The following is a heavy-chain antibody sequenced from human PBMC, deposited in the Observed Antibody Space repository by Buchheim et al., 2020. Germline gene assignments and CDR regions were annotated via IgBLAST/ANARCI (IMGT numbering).Heavy chain of an antibody. CDR1: GFTFSSYA. CDR2: ISYDGSNK. D-gene: IGHD3-16*01. Sequence: VQLVESGGGVVQPGRSLRLSCAASGFTFSSYAMHWVRQAPGKGLEWVAVISYDGSNKYYADSVKGRFTISRDNSKNTLYLQMNSLRAEDTAVYYCARDSAQGGVDYWGQGTL. V-gene: IGHV3-30-3*01. CDR3: ARDSAQGGVDY. J-gene: IGHJ4*02.